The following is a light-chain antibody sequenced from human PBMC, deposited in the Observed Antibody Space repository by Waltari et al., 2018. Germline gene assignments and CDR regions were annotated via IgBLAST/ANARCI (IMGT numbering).Light chain of an antibody. V-gene: IGKV2-28*01. Sequence: EIVMTQSPLSLPVTPGEPASISCRSSQSLLYSNGYNYLDWYLQKPGQSPQLLIYLGSNWASGVPDRFSGSGSGTDFTLKISRVEAEDVGVYYCMQALQTPPTFGGGTKVEIK. J-gene: IGKJ4*01. CDR1: QSLLYSNGYNY. CDR2: LGS. CDR3: MQALQTPPT.